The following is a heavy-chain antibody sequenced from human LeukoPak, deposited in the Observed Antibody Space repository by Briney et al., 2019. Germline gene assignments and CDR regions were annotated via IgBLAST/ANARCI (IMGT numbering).Heavy chain of an antibody. CDR3: ARGGVAATRLATLNWFDP. CDR2: IIPIFGTA. J-gene: IGHJ5*02. D-gene: IGHD2-15*01. CDR1: GGTFSSYA. Sequence: ASVKVSCKDSGGTFSSYAISWVRQAPGQGLEWMGTIIPIFGTANYAQKFQGRVTITTDESTSTAYMELSSLRSEDTAVYYCARGGVAATRLATLNWFDPWGQGTLVTVSS. V-gene: IGHV1-69*05.